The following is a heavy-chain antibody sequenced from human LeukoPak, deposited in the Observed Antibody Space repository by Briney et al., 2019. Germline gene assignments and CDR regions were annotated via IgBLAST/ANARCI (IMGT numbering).Heavy chain of an antibody. V-gene: IGHV4-39*02. CDR2: IYYSGST. CDR3: AKRDDSGGNLVDL. CDR1: GGSIRSGSHY. Sequence: PSETLSLTCTVSGGSIRSGSHYWAWIRQPPGKGLEWIGSIYYSGSTYYNPSLENRVTISIDTSKNHFSLKLSSLSASDTSVYYCAKRDDSGGNLVDLWGQGTLVTVS. D-gene: IGHD3-22*01. J-gene: IGHJ4*02.